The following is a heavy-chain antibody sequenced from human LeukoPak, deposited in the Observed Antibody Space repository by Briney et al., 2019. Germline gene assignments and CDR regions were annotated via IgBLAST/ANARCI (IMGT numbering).Heavy chain of an antibody. V-gene: IGHV3-11*04. CDR2: ISSSGSSI. CDR3: ARDTPHYYDSSGYYPVDY. Sequence: GGSLRLSCAASGFTFSDYYMSWIRQTPGKGLEWVSYISSSGSSIYYADSVKGRFTISRDNAKNSVYLQMNSLTVEDTAVYYCARDTPHYYDSSGYYPVDYWGQGTLVTVSS. CDR1: GFTFSDYY. D-gene: IGHD3-22*01. J-gene: IGHJ4*02.